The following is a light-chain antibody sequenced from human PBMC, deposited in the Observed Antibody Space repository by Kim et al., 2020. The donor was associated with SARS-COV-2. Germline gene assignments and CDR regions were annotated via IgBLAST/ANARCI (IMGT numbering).Light chain of an antibody. J-gene: IGKJ2*01. CDR3: QQSFSTPVT. Sequence: SASVGDRVTITCRASENIIRYLNWYQQKPGKAPNVLIYGASSLQSGAPSRFSGSGSGRDFSLTINSLQPEDFATYYCQQSFSTPVTFGQGTKPEI. CDR2: GAS. CDR1: ENIIRY. V-gene: IGKV1-39*01.